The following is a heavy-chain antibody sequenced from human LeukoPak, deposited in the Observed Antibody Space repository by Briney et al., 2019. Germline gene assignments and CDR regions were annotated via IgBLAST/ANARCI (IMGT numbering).Heavy chain of an antibody. V-gene: IGHV3-7*04. CDR1: GFPSSSYW. CDR3: TRVGYIDEGIDY. Sequence: GGSLRLSCVASGFPSSSYWMTWVRQAPGKGLEWVANIKQDGSKKSYVDSVKGRFTISRDNAKNSPYLQMNSLRAEDTAIYYCTRVGYIDEGIDYWGQGTLVTVSS. J-gene: IGHJ4*02. CDR2: IKQDGSKK. D-gene: IGHD5-24*01.